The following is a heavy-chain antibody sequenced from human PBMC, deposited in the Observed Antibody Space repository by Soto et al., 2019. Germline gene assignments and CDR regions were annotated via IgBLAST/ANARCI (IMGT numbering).Heavy chain of an antibody. CDR1: GGSFSGYY. V-gene: IGHV4-34*01. D-gene: IGHD3-10*01. Sequence: QVQLQQWGAGLLKPSETLSLTCAVYGGSFSGYYWSWIRQPPGKGLEWIGEINHSGSTNYNPSLKSRVTISVDTSKNQFSLKLSSVTAADTAVYYCARGSPRVNTYYYGSGSSYCFDYWGQGTLVTVSS. CDR2: INHSGST. CDR3: ARGSPRVNTYYYGSGSSYCFDY. J-gene: IGHJ4*02.